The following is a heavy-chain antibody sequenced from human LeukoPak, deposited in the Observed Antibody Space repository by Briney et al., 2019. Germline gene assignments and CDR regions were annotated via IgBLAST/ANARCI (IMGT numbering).Heavy chain of an antibody. CDR1: GFTFSRYA. Sequence: GGSLRLSCAASGFTFSRYAMNWVRQAPEKGLEWVSYISTGGDNTFYADSLKGRFTVSRDNAKNSLFLQMDSLRAGDKAVYYCARSFCTSASRPKGNSYYVMAVWGQGTTVSVSS. V-gene: IGHV3-21*01. J-gene: IGHJ6*02. CDR3: ARSFCTSASRPKGNSYYVMAV. CDR2: ISTGGDNT. D-gene: IGHD2-2*01.